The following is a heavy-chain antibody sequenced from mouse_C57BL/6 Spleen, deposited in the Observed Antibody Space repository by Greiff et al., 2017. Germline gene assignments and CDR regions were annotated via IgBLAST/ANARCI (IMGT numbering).Heavy chain of an antibody. CDR1: GFPFNTYA. CDR3: VKVLPYYAMDC. V-gene: IGHV10-3*01. CDR2: IRSKSSNYAT. Sequence: DVKLVESGGGLVQPKGSLKLPCAASGFPFNTYAMHWVRQAPCKGLKWVARIRSKSSNYATYYADSVKDRFTISRDDSQSMLYLQMDNLKTGDTAMYNCVKVLPYYAMDCWGQGTSGTVSS. J-gene: IGHJ4*01.